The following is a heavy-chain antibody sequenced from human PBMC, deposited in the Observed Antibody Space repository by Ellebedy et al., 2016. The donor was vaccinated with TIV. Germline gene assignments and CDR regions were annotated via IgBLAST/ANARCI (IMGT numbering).Heavy chain of an antibody. CDR2: ISGSGGSA. D-gene: IGHD3-16*01. J-gene: IGHJ4*02. CDR1: GFTFNSYA. V-gene: IGHV3-23*01. CDR3: ARGDSYAHSNAWYYFDH. Sequence: GGSLRPSXAASGFTFNSYAMSWVRQAPGKGLEWVSAISGSGGSAYYADSVKGRFTVSRDNSKNTLYLQMNSLRADDTDMYLCARGDSYAHSNAWYYFDHWGQGTLVTVSS.